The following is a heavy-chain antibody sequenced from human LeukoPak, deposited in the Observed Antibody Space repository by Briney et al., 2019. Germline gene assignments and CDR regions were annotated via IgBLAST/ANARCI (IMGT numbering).Heavy chain of an antibody. J-gene: IGHJ4*02. CDR1: GFTFSSYA. D-gene: IGHD2-2*02. CDR3: AREEGCSSTSCYMDY. V-gene: IGHV3-48*01. Sequence: PGRSLRLSCAASGFTFSSYAMNWVRQAPGKGLEWVSYISSSSSTIYYADSVKGRFTISRDNAKNSLYLQMNSLRAEDTAVYYCAREEGCSSTSCYMDYWGQGTLVTVSS. CDR2: ISSSSSTI.